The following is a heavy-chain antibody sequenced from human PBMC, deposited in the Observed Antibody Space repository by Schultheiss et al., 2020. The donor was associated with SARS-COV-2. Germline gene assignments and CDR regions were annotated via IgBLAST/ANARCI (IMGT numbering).Heavy chain of an antibody. CDR2: ISYDGSNK. CDR1: GFTFSGSA. J-gene: IGHJ4*02. D-gene: IGHD3-22*01. Sequence: GGSLRLSCAASGFTFSGSAMHWVRQAPGKGLEWVAVISYDGSNKYYADSVKGRFTISRDNSKNTLYLQMNSLRAEDTAVYYCAKDPWIRQYYYDSSACYFDYWGQGTLVTVSS. V-gene: IGHV3-30*04. CDR3: AKDPWIRQYYYDSSACYFDY.